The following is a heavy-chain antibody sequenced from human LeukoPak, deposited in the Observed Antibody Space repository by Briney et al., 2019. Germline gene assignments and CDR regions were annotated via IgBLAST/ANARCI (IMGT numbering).Heavy chain of an antibody. V-gene: IGHV4-4*07. D-gene: IGHD3-3*01. CDR1: GGSISSYY. CDR2: IYTSGST. CDR3: ARDNYDFWSGTYTGRDY. J-gene: IGHJ4*02. Sequence: SETLSLTCTVSGGSISSYYWSWIRQPAGKGLEWIGRIYTSGSTNYNPSLKSRVTMSVDTSKTQFSLKLSSVTAADTAVYYCARDNYDFWSGTYTGRDYWGQGTLVTVSS.